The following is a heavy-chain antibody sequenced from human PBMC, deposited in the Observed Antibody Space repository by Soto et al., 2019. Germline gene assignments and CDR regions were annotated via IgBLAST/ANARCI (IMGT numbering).Heavy chain of an antibody. CDR2: ISYDGSNK. V-gene: IGHV3-30*18. CDR3: AKDLSYCRTPTCYTSPRYYFDY. J-gene: IGHJ4*02. CDR1: GFTFSSYG. D-gene: IGHD2-2*02. Sequence: PGGSLRLSCAASGFTFSSYGMHWVRQAPGKGLEWVAVISYDGSNKYYADSVKGRFTISRDNSKNTLYLQMNSLRAEDTAVYYCAKDLSYCRTPTCYTSPRYYFDYRGPGTLLTVSS.